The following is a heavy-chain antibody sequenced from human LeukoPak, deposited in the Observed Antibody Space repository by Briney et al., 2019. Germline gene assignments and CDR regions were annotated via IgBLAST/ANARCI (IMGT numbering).Heavy chain of an antibody. CDR2: ISGSGGST. CDR3: AREEQQLAPFDY. J-gene: IGHJ4*02. Sequence: ASVKVSCKASGFTFSSYAMSWVRQAPGKGLEWVSAISGSGGSTYYADSVKGRFTISRDNSKNALYLQMNSLRAEDTAVYYCAREEQQLAPFDYWGQGTLVTVSS. D-gene: IGHD6-13*01. CDR1: GFTFSSYA. V-gene: IGHV3-23*01.